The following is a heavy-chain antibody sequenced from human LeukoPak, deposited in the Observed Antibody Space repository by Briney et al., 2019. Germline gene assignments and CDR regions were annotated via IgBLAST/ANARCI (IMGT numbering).Heavy chain of an antibody. Sequence: KPSETLSLTGTVSSGSITSYYWSWIRKPAGNGLEWIGRIYSSGSTNYNPSLKSRVTMSVGTSKNQFSLKLSSVTAADTAVYYCARDSGSSGWTRFDYWGQGTLVTVSS. J-gene: IGHJ4*02. V-gene: IGHV4-4*07. CDR3: ARDSGSSGWTRFDY. CDR2: IYSSGST. D-gene: IGHD6-19*01. CDR1: SGSITSYY.